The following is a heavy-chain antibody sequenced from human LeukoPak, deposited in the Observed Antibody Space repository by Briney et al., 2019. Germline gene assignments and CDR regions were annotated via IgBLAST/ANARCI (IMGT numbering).Heavy chain of an antibody. CDR2: IYSSGNT. J-gene: IGHJ6*03. Sequence: PSETLSLTCTVSGGSISSYYWTRIRQPAGKGLEWIGRIYSSGNTNYNPSLNSRVTISIDMSKNQFSLKLSSVTAADTAVYYCARDLGYGYYFYYYLDVWGKGTTVTVSS. CDR3: ARDLGYGYYFYYYLDV. D-gene: IGHD5-18*01. V-gene: IGHV4-4*07. CDR1: GGSISSYY.